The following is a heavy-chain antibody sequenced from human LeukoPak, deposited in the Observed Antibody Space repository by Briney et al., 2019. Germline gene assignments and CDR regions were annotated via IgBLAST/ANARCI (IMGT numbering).Heavy chain of an antibody. CDR3: ARDAETTYYDFWTGYSWD. V-gene: IGHV1-18*01. Sequence: ASVKVSCKASGYTFTNYGINWVRQAPGQGLEWVGWISAYNGNTIYTQKLQGRVTMTTDTSTSTAYMELRSLRSDDTAVYYCARDAETTYYDFWTGYSWDWGQGTLVTVSS. D-gene: IGHD3-3*01. CDR1: GYTFTNYG. J-gene: IGHJ4*02. CDR2: ISAYNGNT.